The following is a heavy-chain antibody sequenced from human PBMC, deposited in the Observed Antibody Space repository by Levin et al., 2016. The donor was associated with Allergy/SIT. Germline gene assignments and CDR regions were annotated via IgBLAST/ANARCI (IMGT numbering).Heavy chain of an antibody. Sequence: SETLSLTCTVSGGSISRFSYFWGWIRQPPGKGLEWIGSFYYSGSTYYNPSFESRGTLSVDSSKNTFSLRLTSVSAADTAVYYCGRHRHIGTYWYFDLWGRGTLVTVSS. CDR3: GRHRHIGTYWYFDL. CDR1: GGSISRFSYF. J-gene: IGHJ2*01. D-gene: IGHD3-10*01. CDR2: FYYSGST. V-gene: IGHV4-39*01.